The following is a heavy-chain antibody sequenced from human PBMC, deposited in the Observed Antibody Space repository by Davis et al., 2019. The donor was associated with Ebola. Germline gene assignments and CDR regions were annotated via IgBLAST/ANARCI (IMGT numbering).Heavy chain of an antibody. D-gene: IGHD2-15*01. CDR1: GFTFSSYA. CDR3: ARGNRYCSGDTCANWLDP. CDR2: IKQDGSEK. V-gene: IGHV3-7*01. J-gene: IGHJ5*02. Sequence: GESLKISCAASGFTFSSYAMSWVRQAPGKGLEWVANIKQDGSEKYYVDSVKGRFTISRDNAKNTLYVQMNSLRAEDTAVYYCARGNRYCSGDTCANWLDPWGQGTLVTVSS.